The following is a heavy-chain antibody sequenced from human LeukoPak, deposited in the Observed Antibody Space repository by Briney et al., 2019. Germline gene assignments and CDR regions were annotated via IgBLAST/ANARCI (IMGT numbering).Heavy chain of an antibody. D-gene: IGHD2-21*02. J-gene: IGHJ3*02. V-gene: IGHV5-10-1*01. CDR2: IDPSDSYT. CDR3: ARRALPPAYCGGDCFDAFDI. CDR1: GYRFTSYW. Sequence: GESLRISCKGSGYRFTSYWISWVRQMPGKGLEWMGRIDPSDSYTNYSPSFQGHVTISADKSISTAYLQWSSPKASDTAMYYCARRALPPAYCGGDCFDAFDIWGQGTMVTVSS.